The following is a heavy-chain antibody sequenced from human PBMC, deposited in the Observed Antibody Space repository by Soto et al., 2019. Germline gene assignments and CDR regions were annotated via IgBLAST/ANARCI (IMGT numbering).Heavy chain of an antibody. CDR3: AKDLVGQWLPYYYYMDV. D-gene: IGHD6-19*01. J-gene: IGHJ6*03. V-gene: IGHV3-30*18. CDR2: ISYDGSNK. Sequence: PGGSLRLSCAASGFTFSSYGMHWVRQAPGKGLEWVAFISYDGSNKYFADSVKGRFTISRDNSKISLYLQMNSLRAEDTAFYYCAKDLVGQWLPYYYYMDVWGKGTTVTVSS. CDR1: GFTFSSYG.